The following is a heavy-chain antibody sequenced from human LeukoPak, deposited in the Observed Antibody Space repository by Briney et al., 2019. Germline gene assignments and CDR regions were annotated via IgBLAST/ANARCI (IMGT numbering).Heavy chain of an antibody. V-gene: IGHV4-39*07. D-gene: IGHD4-17*01. CDR3: ARAGYGDSDFDY. CDR1: GGSISSSSYY. J-gene: IGHJ4*02. Sequence: SETLSLTCTVSGGSISSSSYYWGWIRQPPGKGLEWIGSIYYSGSTYYNPSLKSRVTISVDTSKNQFSLKLNSVTAADTAVYYCARAGYGDSDFDYWGQGTLVTVSS. CDR2: IYYSGST.